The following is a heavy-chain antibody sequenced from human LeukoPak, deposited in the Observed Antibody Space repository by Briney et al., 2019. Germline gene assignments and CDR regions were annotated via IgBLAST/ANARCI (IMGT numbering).Heavy chain of an antibody. D-gene: IGHD4-4*01. CDR2: IGSDESKT. V-gene: IGHV3-74*01. Sequence: GGSLRLSCAASGFTFSPYWLHRVRQAPGGGLVWVSRIGSDESKTTYADFVKGRFTISRDNAKNTLYLQMHSLRAEDTAIYYCARTSGQSNFDYWGQGTLVTVSS. CDR3: ARTSGQSNFDY. CDR1: GFTFSPYW. J-gene: IGHJ4*02.